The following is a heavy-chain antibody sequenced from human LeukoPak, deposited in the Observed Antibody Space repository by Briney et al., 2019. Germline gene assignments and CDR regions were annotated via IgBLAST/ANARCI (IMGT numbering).Heavy chain of an antibody. J-gene: IGHJ4*02. D-gene: IGHD5-24*01. CDR1: GGTFSSYA. V-gene: IGHV1-69*04. Sequence: SVKVSCKASGGTFSSYAISWVRQAPGQGLELMGTIIPIVGIANYAQKFQGRVTITADKSTSTAYMELSSLRSEDTAVYYCARDGEMATIYFDYWGQGTLVTVSS. CDR2: IIPIVGIA. CDR3: ARDGEMATIYFDY.